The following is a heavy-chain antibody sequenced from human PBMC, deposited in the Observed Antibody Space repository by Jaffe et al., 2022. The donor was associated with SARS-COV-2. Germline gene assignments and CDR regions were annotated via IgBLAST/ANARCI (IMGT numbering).Heavy chain of an antibody. J-gene: IGHJ6*02. CDR3: ARCSSSRIAAAQIYYYYYGMDV. Sequence: QVQLVQSGAEVKKPGASVKVSCKASGYTFTSYYMHWVRQAPGQGLEWMGIINPSGGSTSYAQKFQGRVTMTRDTSTSTVYMELSSLRSEDTAVYYCARCSSSRIAAAQIYYYYYGMDVWGQGTTVTVSS. CDR2: INPSGGST. D-gene: IGHD6-13*01. V-gene: IGHV1-46*01. CDR1: GYTFTSYY.